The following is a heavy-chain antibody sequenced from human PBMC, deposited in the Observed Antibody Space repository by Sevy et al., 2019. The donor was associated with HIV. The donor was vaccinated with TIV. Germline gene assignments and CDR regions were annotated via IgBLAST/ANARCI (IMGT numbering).Heavy chain of an antibody. D-gene: IGHD2-8*01. V-gene: IGHV3-33*01. J-gene: IGHJ6*02. CDR1: GFTLSTYD. CDR3: ARGRKTTQEWLEELDYYYGMDV. CDR2: IWYDGSNK. Sequence: GGSLRLSCAASGFTLSTYDMHWVRQAPGKGLEWVAYIWYDGSNKDYGDSVRGRFTISRDNSKSTLYVQLNSLRAEDSAVYYCARGRKTTQEWLEELDYYYGMDVWGQGTSVTVSS.